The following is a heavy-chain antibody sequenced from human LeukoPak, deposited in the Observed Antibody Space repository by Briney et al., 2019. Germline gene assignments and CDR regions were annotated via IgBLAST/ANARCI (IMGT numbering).Heavy chain of an antibody. J-gene: IGHJ3*02. CDR1: GGSISSYY. D-gene: IGHD4-17*01. Sequence: SETLSLTCTVSGGSISSYYWSWIRQPPGKGLEWIGYIYYSGSTNYNPSLKSRVTISVDTSKNQFSLKPSSVTAADTAVYYCAGTVLDAFDIWGQGTMVTVSS. V-gene: IGHV4-59*01. CDR2: IYYSGST. CDR3: AGTVLDAFDI.